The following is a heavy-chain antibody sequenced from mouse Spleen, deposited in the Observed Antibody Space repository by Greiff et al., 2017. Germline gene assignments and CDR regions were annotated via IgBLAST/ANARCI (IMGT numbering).Heavy chain of an antibody. Sequence: VQLKQSGAELVRPGASVKLSCTASGFNIKDDYMHWVKQRPEQGLEWIGWIDPENGDTEYASKFQGKATITADTSSNTAYLQLSSLTSEDTAVYYCTTISQFAYWGQGTLVTVSA. CDR2: IDPENGDT. J-gene: IGHJ3*01. V-gene: IGHV14-4*01. CDR3: TTISQFAY. CDR1: GFNIKDDY.